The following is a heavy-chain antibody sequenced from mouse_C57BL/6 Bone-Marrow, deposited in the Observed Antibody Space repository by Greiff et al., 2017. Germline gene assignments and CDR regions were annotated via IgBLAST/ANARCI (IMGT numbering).Heavy chain of an antibody. CDR3: TRSSYVNDY. D-gene: IGHD1-1*01. V-gene: IGHV1-64*01. CDR1: GYTFTGYY. J-gene: IGHJ2*01. Sequence: VQLQQPGAELVKPGASVKLSCKASGYTFTGYYMHWVKQRPGQGLEWIGMIHPNSGSTNYNAKFKSKATLTADKSSNTAYLQLSSLTSEDSAVYCCTRSSYVNDYWGQGTTLTVSS. CDR2: IHPNSGST.